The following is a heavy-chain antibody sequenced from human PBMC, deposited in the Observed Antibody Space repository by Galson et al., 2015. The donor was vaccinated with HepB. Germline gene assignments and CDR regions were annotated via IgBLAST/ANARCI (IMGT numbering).Heavy chain of an antibody. CDR1: GFTFSSYA. V-gene: IGHV3-23*01. CDR2: ISGSGGST. D-gene: IGHD6-19*01. Sequence: SLRLSCAASGFTFSSYAMSWVRQAPGKGLEWVSAISGSGGSTYYADSVKGRFTISRDNSKNTLYLQMNSLRAEDTAVYYCAKSPVAVGNAFDIWGQGTMVTVSS. CDR3: AKSPVAVGNAFDI. J-gene: IGHJ3*02.